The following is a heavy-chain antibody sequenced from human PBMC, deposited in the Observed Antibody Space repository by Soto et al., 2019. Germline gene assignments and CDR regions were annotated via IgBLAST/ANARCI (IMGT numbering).Heavy chain of an antibody. J-gene: IGHJ5*02. CDR1: GDTFGRFT. D-gene: IGHD4-4*01. CDR2: IKPISDIT. CDR3: ARDPSTINKLIGVWFDP. Sequence: SVKVSCKASGDTFGRFTINWVRQAPGQGLEWMGGIKPISDITNYAQRFQGRVTFTADASTSTVYLELSSLRSEDTAMYYCARDPSTINKLIGVWFDPWGQGTLVTV. V-gene: IGHV1-69*13.